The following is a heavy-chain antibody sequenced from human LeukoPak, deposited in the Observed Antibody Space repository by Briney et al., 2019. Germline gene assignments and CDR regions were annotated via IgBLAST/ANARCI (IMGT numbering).Heavy chain of an antibody. J-gene: IGHJ4*02. D-gene: IGHD4-23*01. Sequence: LSCAXSGXXFSNTWMTWVRQAPGRGLEWVGRIQRKTHCVTTDYAAPVKGRFTISRDDSKNTLYLQMNSLKTVDTAVYYCATDSYGGYSEWGQGTLVTVSS. CDR1: GXXFSNTW. CDR2: IQRKTHCVTT. CDR3: ATDSYGGYSE. V-gene: IGHV3-15*01.